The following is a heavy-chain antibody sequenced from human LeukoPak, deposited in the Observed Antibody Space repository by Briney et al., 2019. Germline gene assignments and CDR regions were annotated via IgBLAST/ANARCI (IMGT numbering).Heavy chain of an antibody. V-gene: IGHV1-2*02. D-gene: IGHD2-21*02. CDR1: GYTFTGKF. CDR2: INPNSGGT. Sequence: ASVKVSCKASGYTFTGKFIHWVRQAPGQGLEWMGWINPNSGGTNYAQKFQGRVTITRDTSASTVYLELSSLRSEDTAVYYCARVVTAIQIRPYFDYWGQGTLVTVSS. J-gene: IGHJ4*02. CDR3: ARVVTAIQIRPYFDY.